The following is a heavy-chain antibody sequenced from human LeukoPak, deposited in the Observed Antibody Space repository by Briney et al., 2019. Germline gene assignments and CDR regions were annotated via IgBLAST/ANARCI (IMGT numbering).Heavy chain of an antibody. CDR2: VFDSGGT. CDR1: GGSISNYW. J-gene: IGHJ4*02. CDR3: ARGYSSSWNYFDY. Sequence: PSETLSLTCTVSGGSISNYWWSWIRQPPGKGLEWVGYVFDSGGTNYNPSLKSRVTISVDTSKKQFSLKLSSVTAADTAVYYCARGYSSSWNYFDYWGQGTLVTVSS. D-gene: IGHD6-13*01. V-gene: IGHV4-59*01.